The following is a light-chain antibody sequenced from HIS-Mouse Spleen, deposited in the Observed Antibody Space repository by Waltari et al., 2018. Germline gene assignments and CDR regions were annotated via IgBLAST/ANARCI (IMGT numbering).Light chain of an antibody. CDR1: QGISSY. CDR2: AAS. CDR3: QQLNSYPPT. Sequence: DIQLTQSPSFLSASVEDRFTITCRASQGISSYLAWYQQKPGKAPKLLIYAASTLQSGVPSRFSGSGSGTEFTLTISSLQPEDFATYYCQQLNSYPPTFGQGTKVEIK. V-gene: IGKV1-9*01. J-gene: IGKJ1*01.